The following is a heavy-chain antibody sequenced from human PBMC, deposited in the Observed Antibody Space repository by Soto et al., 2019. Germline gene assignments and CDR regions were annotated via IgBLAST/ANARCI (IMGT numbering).Heavy chain of an antibody. V-gene: IGHV3-30*18. CDR2: ISYDGSNK. D-gene: IGHD1-1*01. J-gene: IGHJ4*02. CDR3: AKDRRTTAVDY. CDR1: GFTFSSYG. Sequence: QVQLVESGGGVVQPGRSLRLSCAASGFTFSSYGMHWVRQAPGKGLEWVAVISYDGSNKYYADSVKGRFTISRDNSKNTLYLQMNSLRAEDTAVYYCAKDRRTTAVDYWGQGTLVPVSS.